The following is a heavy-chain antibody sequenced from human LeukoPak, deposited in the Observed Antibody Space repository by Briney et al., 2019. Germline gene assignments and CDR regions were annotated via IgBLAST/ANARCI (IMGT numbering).Heavy chain of an antibody. D-gene: IGHD3-10*01. V-gene: IGHV3-23*01. CDR1: GFTFSSYA. CDR2: LIGSGDYT. J-gene: IGHJ4*02. Sequence: GGSLRLSCAASGFTFSSYAMTWVRQAPGKGLEWVSALIGSGDYTYYADSVKGRFTISRDNSKNTVYLQMNSLRAEDTAVYYCAKEGSYYGSGTSLVSFDYWGQGTLVTVSS. CDR3: AKEGSYYGSGTSLVSFDY.